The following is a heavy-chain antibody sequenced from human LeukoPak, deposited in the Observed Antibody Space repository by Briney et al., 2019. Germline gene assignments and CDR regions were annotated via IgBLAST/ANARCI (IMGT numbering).Heavy chain of an antibody. D-gene: IGHD2-2*01. J-gene: IGHJ6*03. CDR1: GGSVSSYY. Sequence: KPSETLSLTCTVSGGSVSSYYWSWIRQPPGKGLEWIGYIYYSGSTNYNPSLKSRVTISVDTSKNQFSLKLSSVTAADTAVYYCAREVPHALGYCSSTSCQNYYYYYYMDVWGKGTTVTVSS. CDR3: AREVPHALGYCSSTSCQNYYYYYYMDV. CDR2: IYYSGST. V-gene: IGHV4-59*02.